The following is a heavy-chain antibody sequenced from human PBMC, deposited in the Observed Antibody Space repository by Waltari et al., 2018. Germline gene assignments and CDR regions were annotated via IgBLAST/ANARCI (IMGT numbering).Heavy chain of an antibody. V-gene: IGHV4-4*07. J-gene: IGHJ5*01. D-gene: IGHD2-21*01. CDR2: IYSRGGT. Sequence: QVQLQESGPGLVKPSETLSLTCSVSGVFISAYYWSWLRQPAGKGLEWIGRIYSRGGTDYNPSLKSRATVSIDTSKKQFYLELISVTAADTAVYYCARDHVVVLNNWFDSWGQGIQVTVPS. CDR1: GVFISAYY. CDR3: ARDHVVVLNNWFDS.